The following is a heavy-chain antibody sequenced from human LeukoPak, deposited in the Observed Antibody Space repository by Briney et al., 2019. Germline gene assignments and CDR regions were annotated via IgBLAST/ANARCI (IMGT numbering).Heavy chain of an antibody. V-gene: IGHV1-2*02. Sequence: ASVKVSCKASGYTFTGYYMHWVRQAPGQGVEWMGWINPNSGGTNYAQKFQGRVTMTRDTSISTAYMELSRLRSDDTAVYYCASDLAGSPDGRERDCSSTSCYRGNYWGQGTLVTVSS. CDR2: INPNSGGT. CDR1: GYTFTGYY. D-gene: IGHD2-2*01. CDR3: ASDLAGSPDGRERDCSSTSCYRGNY. J-gene: IGHJ4*02.